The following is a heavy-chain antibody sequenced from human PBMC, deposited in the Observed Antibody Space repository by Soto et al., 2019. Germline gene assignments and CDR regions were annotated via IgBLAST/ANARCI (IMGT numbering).Heavy chain of an antibody. V-gene: IGHV1-69*13. D-gene: IGHD3-9*01. CDR2: IIPIFGTA. CDR1: GGTFSSYA. CDR3: ARGTYYDILNGYPTDYKIDY. J-gene: IGHJ4*02. Sequence: WASVKVSCKASGGTFSSYAISWVRQAPGQGLEWMGGIIPIFGTANYAQKFQGRVTITADESTSTACMELSSLRSEDTAVYYCARGTYYDILNGYPTDYKIDYWGQGTLVTVSS.